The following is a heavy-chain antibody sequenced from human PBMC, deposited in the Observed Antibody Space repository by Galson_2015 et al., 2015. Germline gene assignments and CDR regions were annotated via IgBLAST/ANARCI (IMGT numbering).Heavy chain of an antibody. CDR1: GFTFRSYA. D-gene: IGHD6-13*01. Sequence: SLILSCAASGFTFRSYAMSWVRQAPGKGLEWVSAIRGSGGSTYYADSVKGRFTISRDNPKNPLSLQMNSLRAEDTAVDYCAKGAYSSCWLNWFDPWGQGTLVTVSS. CDR3: AKGAYSSCWLNWFDP. CDR2: IRGSGGST. J-gene: IGHJ5*02. V-gene: IGHV3-23*01.